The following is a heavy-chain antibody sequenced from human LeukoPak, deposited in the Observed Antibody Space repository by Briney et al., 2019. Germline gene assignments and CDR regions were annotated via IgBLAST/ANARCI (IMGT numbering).Heavy chain of an antibody. Sequence: ASVKVSCKASGYTFTGYNMQWLRQAPGQGLEWMGWINPISGGTNYAQKFQGRVTMTRDTSISTAYVELSRLRSDDTAVYYCARDGHFDNWGQGTLVTVSS. CDR1: GYTFTGYN. V-gene: IGHV1-2*02. J-gene: IGHJ4*02. CDR3: ARDGHFDN. CDR2: INPISGGT.